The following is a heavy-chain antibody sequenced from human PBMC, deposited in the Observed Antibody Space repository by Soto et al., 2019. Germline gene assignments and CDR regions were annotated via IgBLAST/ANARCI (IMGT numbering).Heavy chain of an antibody. V-gene: IGHV3-23*01. D-gene: IGHD4-17*01. CDR3: AKDSKKYGDLDWYLDL. CDR1: GFTFSSYA. J-gene: IGHJ2*01. CDR2: ISGSGGST. Sequence: EVQLLESGGGLVQPGGSLRLSCAASGFTFSSYAMSWVRQAPGKGLEWVSAISGSGGSTYYADSVKGRFTISRDNSKNTLYLQMNSLRAEDTAVYYCAKDSKKYGDLDWYLDLWGRGTLVTVSS.